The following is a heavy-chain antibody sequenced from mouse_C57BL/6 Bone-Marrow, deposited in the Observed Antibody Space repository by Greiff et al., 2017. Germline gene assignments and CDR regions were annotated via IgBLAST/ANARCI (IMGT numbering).Heavy chain of an antibody. V-gene: IGHV1-76*01. CDR3: ARGDYDEGYYAMDY. J-gene: IGHJ4*01. CDR2: IYPGSGNT. Sequence: VKLQESGAELVRPGASVKLSCKASGYTFTDYYINWVKQRPGQGLEWIARIYPGSGNTYYNEKFKGKATLTAEKSSSTAYMQLSSLTSEDSAVYFGARGDYDEGYYAMDYWGQGTSVTVSS. D-gene: IGHD2-4*01. CDR1: GYTFTDYY.